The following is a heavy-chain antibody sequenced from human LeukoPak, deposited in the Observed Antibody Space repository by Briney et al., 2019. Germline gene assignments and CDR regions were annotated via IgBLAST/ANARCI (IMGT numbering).Heavy chain of an antibody. V-gene: IGHV1-8*01. CDR1: GYTFTSSD. D-gene: IGHD3-22*01. CDR3: ARKEDDYDSSGYDAFDY. J-gene: IGHJ4*02. CDR2: MNPNSGNT. Sequence: ASVKLSCKASGYTFTSSDINWVRHPTGQGHGRMGWMNPNSGNTGYAQKFQGRVTMTRNTSISTAYMELSSLRSEDTAVYYCARKEDDYDSSGYDAFDYWGQGTLVTVSS.